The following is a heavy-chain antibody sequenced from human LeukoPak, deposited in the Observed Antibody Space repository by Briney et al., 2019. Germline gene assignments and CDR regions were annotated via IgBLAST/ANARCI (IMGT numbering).Heavy chain of an antibody. Sequence: GGSLRLSCAASGFTFSSYWMHWVRQAPGKGLVWVSRINSDGSTTNYADSVKGRFTISRDNAKNTLYLQMNSLRAEDTAVYYCAKEGVQTPSDWYFDLWGRGTLVTVSS. CDR3: AKEGVQTPSDWYFDL. CDR2: INSDGSTT. CDR1: GFTFSSYW. J-gene: IGHJ2*01. D-gene: IGHD1-26*01. V-gene: IGHV3-74*01.